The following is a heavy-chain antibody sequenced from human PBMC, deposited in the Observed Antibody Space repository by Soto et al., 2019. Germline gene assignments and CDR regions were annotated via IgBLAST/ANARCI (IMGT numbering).Heavy chain of an antibody. CDR2: INPNSGGT. Sequence: GXAVKVSCTAAGYPFTGYYMHWVRQAPGQGLEWMGWINPNSGGTNYAQKFQGRVTMTRDTSISTAYMELSRLRSDDTAVYYCARDPLTMLRGVPYYYYGMDVWGQGTTVTVSS. CDR1: GYPFTGYY. V-gene: IGHV1-2*02. J-gene: IGHJ6*02. D-gene: IGHD3-10*01. CDR3: ARDPLTMLRGVPYYYYGMDV.